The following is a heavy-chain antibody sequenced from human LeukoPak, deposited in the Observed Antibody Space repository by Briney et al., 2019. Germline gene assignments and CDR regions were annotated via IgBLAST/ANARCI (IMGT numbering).Heavy chain of an antibody. D-gene: IGHD3-10*01. CDR2: IQQDGSEK. CDR3: ARLYYYGSGRPDFDY. J-gene: IGHJ4*02. Sequence: GGSLRLSCAASGFTFSSYWMTWVRQAPGKGLEWVANIQQDGSEKYYVDSVKGRFTISRDNAKNSLYLQMNSLRAEDTAVYYCARLYYYGSGRPDFDYWGQGTLVTVSS. V-gene: IGHV3-7*01. CDR1: GFTFSSYW.